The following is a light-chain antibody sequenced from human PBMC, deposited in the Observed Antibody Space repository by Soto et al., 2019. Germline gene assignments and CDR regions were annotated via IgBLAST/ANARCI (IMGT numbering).Light chain of an antibody. J-gene: IGLJ1*01. CDR3: KSYASSGTLV. CDR1: TRHVGGYNY. V-gene: IGLV2-14*01. Sequence: QAPRTQPACVSGSPGQSAPLSCTGTTRHVGGYNYVSWYQQHPGKAPKLMIYEVSNRPSGVSNRFSGSKSGNTASLTISGLQAEDEADYYCKSYASSGTLVFGTGTKVTVL. CDR2: EVS.